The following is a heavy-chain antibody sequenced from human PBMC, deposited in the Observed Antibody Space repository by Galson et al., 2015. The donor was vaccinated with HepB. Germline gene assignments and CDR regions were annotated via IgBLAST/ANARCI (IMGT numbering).Heavy chain of an antibody. CDR1: GFTFGGYA. J-gene: IGHJ4*02. CDR2: ISGSGDTT. V-gene: IGHV3-23*01. D-gene: IGHD6-13*01. CDR3: AKDLSYSTSWLDY. Sequence: SLRLSCAASGFTFGGYAMSWVRQAPGKGLEWVSAISGSGDTTYYADSVNGRFTISRDNSKNTLYLQMNSLRAEDTAVYYCAKDLSYSTSWLDYWGQGALVTVSS.